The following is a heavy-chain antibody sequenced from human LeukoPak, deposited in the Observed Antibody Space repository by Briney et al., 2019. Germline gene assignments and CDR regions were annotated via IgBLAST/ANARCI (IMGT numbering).Heavy chain of an antibody. CDR3: ARYSDSSGYFDY. CDR1: GFTFSDYY. CDR2: ISSSGSTI. D-gene: IGHD3-22*01. V-gene: IGHV3-11*01. J-gene: IGHJ4*02. Sequence: PGGSLRLSCAVSGFTFSDYYMSWIRQAPGKGLEWVSYISSSGSTIYYADSVKGRFTISRDNAKNSLYLQMNGLRAEDTAVYYCARYSDSSGYFDYWGQGTLVTVSS.